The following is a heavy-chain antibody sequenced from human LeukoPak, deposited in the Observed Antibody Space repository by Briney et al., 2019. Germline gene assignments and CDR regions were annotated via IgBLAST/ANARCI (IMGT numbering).Heavy chain of an antibody. Sequence: PGGSLRLSCAASGFTFSSYAMNWVRQAPGKGLEWVSYINPTSFTIYYADSVRGRFTISRDNPSNSLYLQMDSLTEDDTAVYFCARQGVLLRNYFDSWGQGTQVTVSS. D-gene: IGHD2/OR15-2a*01. V-gene: IGHV3-48*02. CDR1: GFTFSSYA. J-gene: IGHJ4*02. CDR3: ARQGVLLRNYFDS. CDR2: INPTSFTI.